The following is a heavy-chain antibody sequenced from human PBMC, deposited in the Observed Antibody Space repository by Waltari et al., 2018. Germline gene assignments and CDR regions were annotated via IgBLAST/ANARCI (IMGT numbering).Heavy chain of an antibody. V-gene: IGHV1-18*01. CDR2: ISAYNGKT. CDR1: GYTFTSYG. J-gene: IGHJ6*02. CDR3: ARDRYCSSTSCYLYYYYGMDV. Sequence: QVQLVQSGAEVKKPGASVKVSCKASGYTFTSYGISWVRQAPGQGLEWMGWISAYNGKTNYAQKLQGRVTMTTDTSTSTAYMELRSLRSDDTAVYYCARDRYCSSTSCYLYYYYGMDVWGQGTTVTVSS. D-gene: IGHD2-2*01.